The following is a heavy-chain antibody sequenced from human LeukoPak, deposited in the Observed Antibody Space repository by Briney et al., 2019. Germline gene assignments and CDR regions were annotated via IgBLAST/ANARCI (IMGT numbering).Heavy chain of an antibody. Sequence: ASVKVSCKGSGYTFTSYDINWVRQAPGQGLEWMGWISAYNGNTNYAQKLQGRVTMTTDTSTSTAYMELRSLRSDDTAVYYCARVSGSLSSSWYSEAFDIWGQGTMVTVSS. D-gene: IGHD6-13*01. CDR3: ARVSGSLSSSWYSEAFDI. CDR2: ISAYNGNT. V-gene: IGHV1-18*01. J-gene: IGHJ3*02. CDR1: GYTFTSYD.